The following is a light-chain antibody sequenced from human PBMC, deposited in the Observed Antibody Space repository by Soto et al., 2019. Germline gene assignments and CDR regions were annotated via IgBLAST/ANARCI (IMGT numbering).Light chain of an antibody. CDR1: SSDVGTQNY. J-gene: IGLJ2*01. Sequence: QSALTQPASVSGSPGQSITISCTGSSSDVGTQNYVSWYQQHPDKAPKLMIYEVSDRPSGVSNRFSGSKSGNTASLTISGVQAEDEADYYCHSYTSSYTVVFGGGTKLTVL. CDR3: HSYTSSYTVV. CDR2: EVS. V-gene: IGLV2-14*01.